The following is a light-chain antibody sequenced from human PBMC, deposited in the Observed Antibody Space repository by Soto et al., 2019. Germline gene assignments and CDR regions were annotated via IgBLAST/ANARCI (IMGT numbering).Light chain of an antibody. Sequence: DIVLTQSPVTLSLSPGDRATLSCRASQTVNIRYLAWYQQRPGQAPRLLIYGASNRATAIPGRFSGSGSGTDFTRTISRLEPEDFAVYYCQQYDDSQGFIFGPGTKVDLK. CDR3: QQYDDSQGFI. CDR1: QTVNIRY. V-gene: IGKV3-20*01. J-gene: IGKJ3*01. CDR2: GAS.